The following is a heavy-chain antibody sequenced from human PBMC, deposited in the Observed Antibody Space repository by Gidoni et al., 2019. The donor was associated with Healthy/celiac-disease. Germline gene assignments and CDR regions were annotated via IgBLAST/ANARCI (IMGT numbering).Heavy chain of an antibody. V-gene: IGHV4-34*01. Sequence: QVQLQQWGAGLLKPSETLSLTCAVYGGSFSGYYWSWIRQPPGKGLEWIGEINHSGSTNYNPSLKSRVTISVDTSKNQFSLKLSSVTAADTAVYYCARLMATITPFDYWGQGTLVTVSS. CDR1: GGSFSGYY. CDR3: ARLMATITPFDY. CDR2: INHSGST. D-gene: IGHD5-12*01. J-gene: IGHJ4*02.